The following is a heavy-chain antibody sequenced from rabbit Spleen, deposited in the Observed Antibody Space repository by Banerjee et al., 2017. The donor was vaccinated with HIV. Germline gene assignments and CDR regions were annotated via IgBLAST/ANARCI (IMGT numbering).Heavy chain of an antibody. CDR1: EFSFSTSYY. CDR2: IYGGGGVST. CDR3: ARDTGSSFSTYGMDL. J-gene: IGHJ6*01. V-gene: IGHV1S40*01. Sequence: LVESGGDLVKPGASLTLTCTASEFSFSTSYYMCWVRQAPGKGLEWIACIYGGGGVSTAYATWAKGRFTISRTSSTTVTLQMTSLTAADTATYFCARDTGSSFSTYGMDLWGPGTLVTVS. D-gene: IGHD8-1*01.